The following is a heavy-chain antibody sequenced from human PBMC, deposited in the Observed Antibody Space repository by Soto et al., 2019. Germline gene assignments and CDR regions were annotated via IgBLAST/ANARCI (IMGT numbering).Heavy chain of an antibody. J-gene: IGHJ5*02. CDR2: IYYSGST. V-gene: IGHV4-39*01. D-gene: IGHD2-21*01. CDR3: ARHRGGPPPLIDWFDP. Sequence: SETLSLTCTVSGGSISSSSYYWGWIRQPPGKGLEWIGSIYYSGSTYYNPSLRSRVTISVDTSKNQFSLKLSSVTAADTAVYYCARHRGGPPPLIDWFDPWGQGTLVTVSS. CDR1: GGSISSSSYY.